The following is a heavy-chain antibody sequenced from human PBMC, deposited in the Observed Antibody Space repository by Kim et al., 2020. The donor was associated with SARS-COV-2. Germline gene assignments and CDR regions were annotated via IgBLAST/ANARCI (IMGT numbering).Heavy chain of an antibody. CDR2: GSGK. V-gene: IGHV3-7*01. CDR3: VSTQTFDY. Sequence: GSGKNFVDSVKGRFTISRDNAKKSLFLQMNSLRVEDTAVYYCVSTQTFDYWGQGNLVIISS. J-gene: IGHJ4*02.